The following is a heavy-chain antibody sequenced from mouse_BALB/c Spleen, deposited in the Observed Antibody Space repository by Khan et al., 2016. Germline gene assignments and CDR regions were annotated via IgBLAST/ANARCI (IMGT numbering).Heavy chain of an antibody. CDR1: GFTFSSYT. D-gene: IGHD1-1*01. CDR3: ARMTLLYYYGSSPYYFDY. CDR2: ISNGGGST. Sequence: EVELVESGGGLVQPGGSLKLSCAASGFTFSSYTMSWVRQTPEKRLEWVAYISNGGGSTYYPDTVKGRFTISRDNAKNTLYLQMSSLKSEDTAMYYCARMTLLYYYGSSPYYFDYWGQGTPLTVSS. J-gene: IGHJ2*01. V-gene: IGHV5-12-2*01.